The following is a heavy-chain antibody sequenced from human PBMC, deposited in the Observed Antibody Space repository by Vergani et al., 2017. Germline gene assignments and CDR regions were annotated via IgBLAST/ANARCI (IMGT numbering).Heavy chain of an antibody. J-gene: IGHJ6*02. CDR1: GFTFSSYA. D-gene: IGHD6-19*01. CDR3: TGQWLVQGHYYYGMDV. V-gene: IGHV3-23*01. CDR2: ISGSGGST. Sequence: EVQLLESGGGLVQPGGSLRLSCAASGFTFSSYAMSWVRQAPGKGLEWVSAISGSGGSTYYADSVKGRFTISRDNSKNTLYLQMNSLRAEDTAVYYCTGQWLVQGHYYYGMDVWGQGTTVTVSS.